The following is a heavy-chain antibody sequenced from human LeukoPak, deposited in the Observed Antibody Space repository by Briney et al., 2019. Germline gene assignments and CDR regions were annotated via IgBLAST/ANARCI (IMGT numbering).Heavy chain of an antibody. J-gene: IGHJ3*02. CDR2: INQDGSEN. CDR1: GFTFSSYW. V-gene: IGHV3-7*01. D-gene: IGHD2/OR15-2a*01. CDR3: ARDYLDAFDI. Sequence: GGSLILSCAASGFTFSSYWMSWVRQAPGKGLEWVANINQDGSENYYVDSVKGRFTISTDNANNSLYLQMNSLRAEDTAVYYCARDYLDAFDIGGQGTMVTVSS.